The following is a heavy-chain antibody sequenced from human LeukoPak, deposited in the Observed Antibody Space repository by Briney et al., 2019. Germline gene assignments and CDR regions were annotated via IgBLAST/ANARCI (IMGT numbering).Heavy chain of an antibody. D-gene: IGHD3-22*01. J-gene: IGHJ4*02. V-gene: IGHV3-30*01. CDR2: ISYDGSNK. CDR3: AREDSSGYYDY. CDR1: GFTFSSYA. Sequence: GGSLRLSCAASGFTFSSYAMHWVRQAPGKGLEWVAVISYDGSNKYYADSVKGRFTISRDNSKNTLYLQRNSLRAEDTAVYYCAREDSSGYYDYWGQGTLVTVSS.